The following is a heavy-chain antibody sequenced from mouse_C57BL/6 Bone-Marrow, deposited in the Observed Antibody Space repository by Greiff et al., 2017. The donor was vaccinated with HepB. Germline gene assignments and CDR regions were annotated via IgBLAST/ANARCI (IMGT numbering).Heavy chain of an antibody. D-gene: IGHD2-4*01. CDR3: AKNLHYDYLFAY. CDR2: ICSGGST. Sequence: VMLVESGPRLVQPSQCLSITCTVSGFSLTSYGVHWVRQSPGKGLEWLGVICSGGSTDYNAAVMSRLSITKDNSKSQVFFKMNSLQADDTAIYYCAKNLHYDYLFAYWGQGTLVTVSA. V-gene: IGHV2-5*01. J-gene: IGHJ3*01. CDR1: GFSLTSYG.